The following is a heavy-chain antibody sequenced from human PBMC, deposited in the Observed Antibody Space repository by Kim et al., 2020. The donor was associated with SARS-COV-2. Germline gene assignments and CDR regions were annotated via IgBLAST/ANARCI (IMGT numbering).Heavy chain of an antibody. CDR2: ISYDGSNK. CDR3: ARGNTRTGGAFDI. J-gene: IGHJ3*02. CDR1: GFTFSSYA. V-gene: IGHV3-30*04. Sequence: GGSLRLSCAASGFTFSSYAMHWVRQAPGKGLEWVAVISYDGSNKYYADSVKGRFTISRDNSKNTLYLQMNSLRAEDTAVYYCARGNTRTGGAFDIWGQGTMVTVSS.